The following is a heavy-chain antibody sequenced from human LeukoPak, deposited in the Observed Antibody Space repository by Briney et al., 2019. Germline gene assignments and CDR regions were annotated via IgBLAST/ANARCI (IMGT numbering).Heavy chain of an antibody. Sequence: GGSLRLSCAASGFTFSSYGMHWVRQAPGKGLEWVAVIWYDGSNKYYADSVKGRFTISRDNSKNTLYLQMNSLRAEDTAVYYCARAVQLERRGAFDIWGQGTMVTVSS. CDR1: GFTFSSYG. CDR3: ARAVQLERRGAFDI. J-gene: IGHJ3*02. D-gene: IGHD1-1*01. V-gene: IGHV3-33*01. CDR2: IWYDGSNK.